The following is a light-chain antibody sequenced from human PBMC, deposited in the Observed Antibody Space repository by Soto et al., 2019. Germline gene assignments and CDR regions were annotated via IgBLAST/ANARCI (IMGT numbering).Light chain of an antibody. CDR2: DVS. J-gene: IGKJ2*02. CDR3: QQRSNWPGT. V-gene: IGKV3-11*01. CDR1: QSVSSY. Sequence: EIVLTQSPATLSLSPGERATLSCRASQSVSSYLAWYQEKPGQAPRLLIYDVSNRATGIPARFSGSGSGTDFTLTISSLEPEDLAVYYCQQRSNWPGTFGQGTKLEIK.